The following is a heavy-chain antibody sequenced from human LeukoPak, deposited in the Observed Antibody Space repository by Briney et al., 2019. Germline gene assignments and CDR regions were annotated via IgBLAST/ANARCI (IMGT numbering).Heavy chain of an antibody. D-gene: IGHD5-18*01. J-gene: IGHJ4*02. Sequence: PGGSLRLSCAASGFIFSDFYMDWVRQAPGKGLDWVSYISSSSTTIYYADSVKGRFTISRDNAKNSLYLQMNSLRAEDTAVYYCARALGGYSYGLRSDYWGQGTLVTVSS. CDR2: ISSSSTTI. CDR3: ARALGGYSYGLRSDY. CDR1: GFIFSDFY. V-gene: IGHV3-11*04.